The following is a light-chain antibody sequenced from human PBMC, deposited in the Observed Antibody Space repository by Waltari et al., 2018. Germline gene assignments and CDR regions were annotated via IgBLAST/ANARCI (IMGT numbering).Light chain of an antibody. CDR1: NIGTKS. CDR2: DYR. J-gene: IGLJ2*01. CDR3: QVWDSGSDPLPV. Sequence: SYILTQVPSVSVAPGQTARISCGGTNIGTKSVHWYQRKPGQAPVLVVYDYRGRPSGSRERCCCTNSGNTATIISRRAEAGDEADCYCQVWDSGSDPLPVFGGGTTLTVL. V-gene: IGLV3-21*02.